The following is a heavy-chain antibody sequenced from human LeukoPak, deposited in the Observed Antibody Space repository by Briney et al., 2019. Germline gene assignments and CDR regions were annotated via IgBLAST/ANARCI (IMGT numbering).Heavy chain of an antibody. J-gene: IGHJ5*02. CDR1: GFTFSSYA. CDR3: AKDRSITMIVVGWFDP. Sequence: GGSLRLSCAASGFTFSSYAMSWVRQAPGKGLEWVSAISGSGGSTYYADSVKGRFTISRDNSKNTLYLQMNSLRAEDTAVYYCAKDRSITMIVVGWFDPWGRGTLVTVSS. CDR2: ISGSGGST. V-gene: IGHV3-23*01. D-gene: IGHD3-22*01.